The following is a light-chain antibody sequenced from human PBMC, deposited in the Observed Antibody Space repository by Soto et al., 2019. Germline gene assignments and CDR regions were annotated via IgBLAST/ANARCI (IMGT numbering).Light chain of an antibody. V-gene: IGKV1-39*01. Sequence: DIQMTQSPSSLSASVGARVTITCRASQSISNFLNWYQQKPGKAPNLLVYGASSLQSGVPSRFSGSGSGTDFTLTISSLQPEDFATYYCQQSHSTPQFTFGGGTKVEIK. J-gene: IGKJ4*01. CDR1: QSISNF. CDR2: GAS. CDR3: QQSHSTPQFT.